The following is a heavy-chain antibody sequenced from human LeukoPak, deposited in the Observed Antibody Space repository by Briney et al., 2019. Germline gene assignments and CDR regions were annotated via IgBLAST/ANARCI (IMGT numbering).Heavy chain of an antibody. CDR2: INPNSGGT. J-gene: IGHJ5*02. V-gene: IGHV1-18*01. Sequence: ASVKVSCKASGGTFSSYAISWVRQAPGQGLEWMGWINPNSGGTNYAQKLQGRVTMTTDTSTSTAYMELRSLRSDDTAVYYCARAGRSVWFDPWGQGTLVTVSS. CDR1: GGTFSSYA. D-gene: IGHD3-10*01. CDR3: ARAGRSVWFDP.